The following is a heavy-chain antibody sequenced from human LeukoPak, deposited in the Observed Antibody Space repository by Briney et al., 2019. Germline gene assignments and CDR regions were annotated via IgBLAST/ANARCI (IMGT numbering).Heavy chain of an antibody. CDR3: ARVSPPAWYFDWLSPGPHFDY. D-gene: IGHD3-9*01. CDR2: INHSGST. CDR1: GGSFSGYY. J-gene: IGHJ4*02. Sequence: SETLSLTCAVYGGSFSGYYWSWIRQPPGKGLEWIGEINHSGSTNYNPSLKSRVTISVDTSKNQFSLKLSSVTAADTAVYYCARVSPPAWYFDWLSPGPHFDYWGQGTLVTVSS. V-gene: IGHV4-34*01.